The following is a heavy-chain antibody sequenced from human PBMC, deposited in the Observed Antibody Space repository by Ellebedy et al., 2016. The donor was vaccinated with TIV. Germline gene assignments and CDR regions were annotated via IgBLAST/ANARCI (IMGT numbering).Heavy chain of an antibody. V-gene: IGHV1-2*02. Sequence: AASVTVSCKASGYTFTGYYMHWVRQAPGQGLEWMGWINPNSGGTNYAQKFQGRVTMTRDTSISTAYMELSRLRSDDTAVYYCARAYSYGYRYYYYYGMDVWGQGTTVTVSS. CDR2: INPNSGGT. CDR3: ARAYSYGYRYYYYYGMDV. CDR1: GYTFTGYY. D-gene: IGHD5-18*01. J-gene: IGHJ6*02.